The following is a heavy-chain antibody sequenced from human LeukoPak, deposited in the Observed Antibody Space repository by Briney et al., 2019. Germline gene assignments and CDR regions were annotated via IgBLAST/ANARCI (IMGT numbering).Heavy chain of an antibody. J-gene: IGHJ4*02. CDR1: GFTVSSNY. Sequence: GGSLRLSCAASGFTVSSNYMSWVRQAPGKGLEWVSVISGNGDTTYYEDSVKGRFTITRDNSKNTVYLQMNNLGAEDTAMYYCSKGGSSTGRLDFQYWGQGTLVTVSS. V-gene: IGHV3-53*01. CDR3: SKGGSSTGRLDFQY. CDR2: ISGNGDTT. D-gene: IGHD6-6*01.